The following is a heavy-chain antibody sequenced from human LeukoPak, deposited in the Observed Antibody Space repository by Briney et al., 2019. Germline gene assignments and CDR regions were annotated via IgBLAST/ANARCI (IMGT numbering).Heavy chain of an antibody. Sequence: AASVKVSCKASGYTFTGYYMHWVRQAPGQGLEWMGWINPNSGGTNYAQKFQGRVTMTRDTSISTAYMELSRLRSDDTAVYYCARDLGYGSSEYYFDYWGQGTLVTVSS. V-gene: IGHV1-2*02. CDR3: ARDLGYGSSEYYFDY. CDR2: INPNSGGT. CDR1: GYTFTGYY. D-gene: IGHD6-6*01. J-gene: IGHJ4*02.